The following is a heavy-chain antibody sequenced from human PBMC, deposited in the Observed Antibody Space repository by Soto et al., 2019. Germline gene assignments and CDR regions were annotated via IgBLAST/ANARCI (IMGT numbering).Heavy chain of an antibody. CDR2: VSLTGDRT. CDR1: RFSFSSYE. J-gene: IGHJ4*02. CDR3: ARGGGYCTPTSCAIDS. Sequence: GGSLRLSCVASRFSFSSYEMSWVRQAAGKGLEWVSRVSLTGDRTNYAGSVKGRFTVSRDNFKNTLYLEMDSLRPEDTAIYYCARGGGYCTPTSCAIDSWGRGTPVTVSS. V-gene: IGHV3-23*01. D-gene: IGHD2-8*01.